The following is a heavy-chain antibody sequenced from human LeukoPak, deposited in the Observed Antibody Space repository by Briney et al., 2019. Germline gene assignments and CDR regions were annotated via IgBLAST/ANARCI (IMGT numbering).Heavy chain of an antibody. J-gene: IGHJ4*02. V-gene: IGHV3-30*18. CDR2: ISYDGSNK. CDR1: GFTFSSYG. CDR3: AKDNFYDSSGSPIDYFDY. Sequence: PGGSLRLSCAASGFTFSSYGMHWVRQAPGKGLEWVAVISYDGSNKYYADSVKGRFTISRDNSKNTLYLQMNSLRAEDTAVHYCAKDNFYDSSGSPIDYFDYWGQGTLVTVSS. D-gene: IGHD3-22*01.